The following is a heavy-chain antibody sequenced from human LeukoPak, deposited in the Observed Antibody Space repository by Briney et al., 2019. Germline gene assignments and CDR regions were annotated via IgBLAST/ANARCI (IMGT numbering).Heavy chain of an antibody. CDR3: ARAGPIAAAGSAFDY. CDR1: GYTFTGYY. V-gene: IGHV1-2*04. J-gene: IGHJ4*02. Sequence: ASVKVSCKASGYTFTGYYIHWVRQAPGQGLEWMGWINPNSGGTNYAQKFQGWVTMTRDTSISTAYMELSRLTSDDTAVYYCARAGPIAAAGSAFDYWGQGTLVTVSS. CDR2: INPNSGGT. D-gene: IGHD6-13*01.